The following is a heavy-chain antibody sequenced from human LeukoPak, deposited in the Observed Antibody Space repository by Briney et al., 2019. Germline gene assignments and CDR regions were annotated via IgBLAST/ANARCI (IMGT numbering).Heavy chain of an antibody. CDR2: ISAYNGNT. Sequence: GASVKASCKASGYTFTSCGISWVRQAPGQGLEWMGWISAYNGNTNYAQKLQGRVTMTTDTSTSAAYMELRSLRSDDTAVYYCARAHGYDSTGYSEAYFDYWGRGTLVTVSS. D-gene: IGHD3-22*01. J-gene: IGHJ4*02. V-gene: IGHV1-18*01. CDR3: ARAHGYDSTGYSEAYFDY. CDR1: GYTFTSCG.